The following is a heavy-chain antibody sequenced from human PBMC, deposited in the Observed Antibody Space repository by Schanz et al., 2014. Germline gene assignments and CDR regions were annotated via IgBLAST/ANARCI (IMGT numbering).Heavy chain of an antibody. D-gene: IGHD6-13*01. J-gene: IGHJ4*02. CDR2: ISRSSSTI. Sequence: EVQLLESGGGLVQPGGSLRLSCAVSGFTFSNYNMNWVRQAPGKGLEWVSYISRSSSTIYYTDSVKGRFTISRDNAKNSVFLQMNGLRDEDTAVYYCATETYSSSWCFDYWGQGTLVTVSS. CDR1: GFTFSNYN. V-gene: IGHV3-48*02. CDR3: ATETYSSSWCFDY.